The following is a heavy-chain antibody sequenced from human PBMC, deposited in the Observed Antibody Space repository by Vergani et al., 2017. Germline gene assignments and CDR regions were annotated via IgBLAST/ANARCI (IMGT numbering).Heavy chain of an antibody. CDR3: AREGEQWELPTAQYYYYMDV. J-gene: IGHJ6*03. V-gene: IGHV3-11*01. CDR2: ISSSGSTI. Sequence: QVQLVESGGGLVKPGGSLRLSCAASGSTFSDYYMSWIRQAPGKGLDWVSYISSSGSTIYYADSVKRRFTISRDNAKNSLYLQMNSLRAEDTAVYYCAREGEQWELPTAQYYYYMDVWGKGTTVTVSS. CDR1: GSTFSDYY. D-gene: IGHD1-26*01.